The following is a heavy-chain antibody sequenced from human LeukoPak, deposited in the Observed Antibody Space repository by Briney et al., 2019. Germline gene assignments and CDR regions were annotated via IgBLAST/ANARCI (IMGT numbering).Heavy chain of an antibody. Sequence: GGSLRLSCAASGGTFSSYAISWVRQAPGQGLEWMGRIIPILGIANYAQKFQGRVTITADKSTSTAYMELSSLRSEDTAVYYCARDMIGGGDPPLNYWGQGTPVTVSS. CDR1: GGTFSSYA. CDR3: ARDMIGGGDPPLNY. J-gene: IGHJ4*02. D-gene: IGHD2-21*02. CDR2: IIPILGIA. V-gene: IGHV1-69*04.